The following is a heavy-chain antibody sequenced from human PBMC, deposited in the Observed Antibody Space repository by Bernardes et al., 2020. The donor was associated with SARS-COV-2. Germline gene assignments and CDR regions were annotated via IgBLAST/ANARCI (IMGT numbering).Heavy chain of an antibody. J-gene: IGHJ2*01. V-gene: IGHV3-74*01. D-gene: IGHD6-19*01. CDR1: GFTFSNYW. Sequence: GGSLRLSCAASGFTFSNYWMHWVRQVPGKGLVWVSRIKTDGTSPSYADSVKGRFTVSRDKAKNTLYLQMNNLRVEDTAVYYCGKRAVTGSRWYFDLWGRGTLVTVSS. CDR2: IKTDGTSP. CDR3: GKRAVTGSRWYFDL.